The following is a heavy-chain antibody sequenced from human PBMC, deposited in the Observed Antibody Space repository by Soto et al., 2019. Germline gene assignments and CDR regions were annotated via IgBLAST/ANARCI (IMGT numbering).Heavy chain of an antibody. Sequence: GGSLRLSCAASGFTFSSYGMHWVRQAPGKGLEWVAVIWYDGSNKYYADSVKGRFTIARDNSKNTLYLQMNSLRAEDTAVYYCARGGSTTGTTVDYWGQGTLVTVSS. CDR3: ARGGSTTGTTVDY. CDR1: GFTFSSYG. D-gene: IGHD1-1*01. V-gene: IGHV3-33*01. J-gene: IGHJ4*02. CDR2: IWYDGSNK.